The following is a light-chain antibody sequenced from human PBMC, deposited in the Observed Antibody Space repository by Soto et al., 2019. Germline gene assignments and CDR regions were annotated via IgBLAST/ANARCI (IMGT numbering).Light chain of an antibody. CDR3: QQSYSTPRR. CDR2: GAS. Sequence: DIQMTQSPSSLSASVGDRVTITCRASQSISSYLNWYQQKPGKAPKLLIYGASSLQSGVPSRFSGSGSGTDFTLTISSLQPEDFATYYCQQSYSTPRRFGQGTKVEIK. V-gene: IGKV1-39*01. J-gene: IGKJ1*01. CDR1: QSISSY.